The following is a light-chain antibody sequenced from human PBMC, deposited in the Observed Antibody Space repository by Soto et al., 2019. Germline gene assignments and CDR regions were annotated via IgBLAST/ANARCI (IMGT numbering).Light chain of an antibody. Sequence: QSVLTQPRSVSGSPGQSVTISCTGTSSDVGGYNFVSWHQHHPGKAPKLIIYNVIQRPSGVPDRFSASKSDNTASLTISGLQAEDEADYYCCSYAGSYTYVFGTGTKVTVL. CDR2: NVI. CDR3: CSYAGSYTYV. J-gene: IGLJ1*01. V-gene: IGLV2-11*01. CDR1: SSDVGGYNF.